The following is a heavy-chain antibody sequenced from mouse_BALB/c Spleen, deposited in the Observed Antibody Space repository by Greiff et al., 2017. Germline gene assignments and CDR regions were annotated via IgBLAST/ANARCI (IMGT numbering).Heavy chain of an antibody. CDR3: SRGLGRFAY. CDR1: GYTFTDYA. V-gene: IGHV1S137*01. D-gene: IGHD4-1*01. J-gene: IGHJ3*01. CDR2: ISTYYGDA. Sequence: VQLQQSGAELVRPGVSVKISCKGSGYTFTDYAMHWVKQSHAKSLEWIGVISTYYGDASYNQKFKGKATMTVDKSSSTAYMELARLTSEDSAIYYCSRGLGRFAYWGQGTLVTVSA.